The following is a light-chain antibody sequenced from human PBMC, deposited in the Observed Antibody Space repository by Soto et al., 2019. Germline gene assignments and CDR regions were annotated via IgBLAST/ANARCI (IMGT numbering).Light chain of an antibody. Sequence: EIVLTQSPGTLSLSPGERATLSCRASEIISSNFLAWYQQKPGQAPRLLIYGASILATGIPDRFSGSGSGTDFTLTITRLEPGDFAVYYFQQYDSSPRTFGQGTKLEI. CDR3: QQYDSSPRT. V-gene: IGKV3-20*01. CDR2: GAS. J-gene: IGKJ2*02. CDR1: EIISSNF.